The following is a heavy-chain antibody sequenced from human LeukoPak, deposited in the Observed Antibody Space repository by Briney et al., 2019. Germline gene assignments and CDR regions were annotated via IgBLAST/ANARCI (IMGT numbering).Heavy chain of an antibody. CDR2: INHSGCT. Sequence: PSETLSLTCAVYGGSFSGCFWNWIRQPPGKGLEWIGGINHSGCTNYNPSLKSRLSMSVDTSRNQCSLMLTSVTAADTAVYYCARGSGWYPHWGQGTLVTVSS. V-gene: IGHV4-34*01. D-gene: IGHD6-19*01. J-gene: IGHJ1*01. CDR3: ARGSGWYPH. CDR1: GGSFSGCF.